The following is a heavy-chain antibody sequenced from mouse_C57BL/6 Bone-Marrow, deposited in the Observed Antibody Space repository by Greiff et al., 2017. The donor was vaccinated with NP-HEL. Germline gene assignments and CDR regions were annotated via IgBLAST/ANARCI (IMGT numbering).Heavy chain of an antibody. Sequence: EVKLQESGPGLVKPSQSLSLTCSVTGYSITSGYYWNWIRQFPGNKLEWMGYISYDGSNNYNPSLKNRISITRDTSKNQFFLKLNSVTTEDTATYYCARGWGYYYGSSLDYWGQGTTLTVSS. D-gene: IGHD1-1*01. J-gene: IGHJ2*01. V-gene: IGHV3-6*01. CDR1: GYSITSGYY. CDR3: ARGWGYYYGSSLDY. CDR2: ISYDGSN.